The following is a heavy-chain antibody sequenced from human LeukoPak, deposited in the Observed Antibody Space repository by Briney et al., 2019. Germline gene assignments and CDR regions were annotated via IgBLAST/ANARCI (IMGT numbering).Heavy chain of an antibody. CDR1: GGSISSGSYY. CDR2: IYTSGST. Sequence: SETLSLTCTVSGGSISSGSYYWSWIRQPAGKGLEWIGRIYTSGSTNYNPSLKSRVTISVDTSKNQFSLKLSSVTAADTAVYYCARESDSGSYGLLARFDPWGQGTLVTVSS. CDR3: ARESDSGSYGLLARFDP. V-gene: IGHV4-61*02. J-gene: IGHJ5*02. D-gene: IGHD1-26*01.